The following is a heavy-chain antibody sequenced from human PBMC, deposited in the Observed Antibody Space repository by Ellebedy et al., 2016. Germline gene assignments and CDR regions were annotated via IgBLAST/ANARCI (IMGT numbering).Heavy chain of an antibody. D-gene: IGHD6-13*01. CDR2: ISSSGNNI. Sequence: GGSLRLSCATSGFTFSDYYMSWIRQAPGKGLEWVSYISSSGNNIYSTDSVKGRFTISRDNAKNSLYLQMNSLRAEDTAVYYCARDPSYGSSWYRYFDYWGQGTLVTVSS. CDR1: GFTFSDYY. J-gene: IGHJ4*02. CDR3: ARDPSYGSSWYRYFDY. V-gene: IGHV3-11*04.